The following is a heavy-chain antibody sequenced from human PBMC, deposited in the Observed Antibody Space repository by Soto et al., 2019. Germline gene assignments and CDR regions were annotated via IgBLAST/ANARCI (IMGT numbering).Heavy chain of an antibody. J-gene: IGHJ6*02. Sequence: GESLKISCKGSGYSFTSYWIGWVRQMPGKGLEWMGIIYPGDSDTRYSPSFQGQVTISADKSISTAYLQWSSLKASDTAMYYCARHGRRNKFVFSAYYGMDVWDQGTMVTVPS. D-gene: IGHD3-10*01. CDR3: ARHGRRNKFVFSAYYGMDV. CDR2: IYPGDSDT. CDR1: GYSFTSYW. V-gene: IGHV5-51*01.